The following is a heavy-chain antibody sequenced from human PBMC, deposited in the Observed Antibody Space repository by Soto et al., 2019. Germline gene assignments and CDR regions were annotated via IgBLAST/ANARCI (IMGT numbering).Heavy chain of an antibody. CDR3: ARARDSSGYYDAWFDP. Sequence: SETLSLTCTVSGGSISSGGYYWSWIRQHPGKGLEWIGYIYYSGSTYYNPSLKSRVTISVDTSKNQFSLKLSSVTAADTAVYYCARARDSSGYYDAWFDPWGQGTLVTVSS. D-gene: IGHD3-22*01. CDR1: GGSISSGGYY. J-gene: IGHJ5*02. CDR2: IYYSGST. V-gene: IGHV4-31*03.